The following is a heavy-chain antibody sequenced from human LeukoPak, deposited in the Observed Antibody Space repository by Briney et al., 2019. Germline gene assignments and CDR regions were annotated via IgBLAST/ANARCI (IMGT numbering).Heavy chain of an antibody. D-gene: IGHD3-16*01. CDR3: ARTRLPTLGYELPHRRGCFDP. V-gene: IGHV1-2*02. CDR1: GYTFTGYY. J-gene: IGHJ5*02. Sequence: ASVKVSCKASGYTFTGYYMHWVRQAPGQGLEWMGWINPKSGATNYAQKFQGRVSTTGDTSINSANLELRSLRSDDTAMYYCARTRLPTLGYELPHRRGCFDPWGQGTLVTVSS. CDR2: INPKSGAT.